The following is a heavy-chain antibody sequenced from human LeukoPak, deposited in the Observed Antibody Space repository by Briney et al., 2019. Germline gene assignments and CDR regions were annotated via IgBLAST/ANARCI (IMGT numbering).Heavy chain of an antibody. Sequence: SQTLSLTCAISGDSVSSNSAAWNWVRQSPSRGLEWLGRTYYRSKWYNNYAVSVKSRITTNPDTSKNQFSLQLNSVTPEDTAVYYCARDSYSNSWAHFDYWGQGTLVTVSS. V-gene: IGHV6-1*01. J-gene: IGHJ4*02. CDR3: ARDSYSNSWAHFDY. CDR1: GDSVSSNSAA. D-gene: IGHD6-6*01. CDR2: TYYRSKWYN.